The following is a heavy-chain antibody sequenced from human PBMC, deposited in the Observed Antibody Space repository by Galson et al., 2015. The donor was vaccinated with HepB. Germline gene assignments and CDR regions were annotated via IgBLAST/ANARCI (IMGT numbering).Heavy chain of an antibody. CDR2: INSDGSST. CDR3: AREPIIRLYYYYGMDV. D-gene: IGHD3-9*01. CDR1: GFTFSSYW. V-gene: IGHV3-74*01. Sequence: SLRLSCAASGFTFSSYWMHWVRQAPGKGLVWVSRINSDGSSTSYADSVKGRFTISRDNAKNTLYLQMNSLRAEDTAVYYCAREPIIRLYYYYGMDVWSQGTTVTVSS. J-gene: IGHJ6*02.